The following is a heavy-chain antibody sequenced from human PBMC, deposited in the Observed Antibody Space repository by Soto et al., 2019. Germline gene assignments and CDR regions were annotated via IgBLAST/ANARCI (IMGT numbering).Heavy chain of an antibody. CDR2: VNPSGGST. V-gene: IGHV1-46*01. J-gene: IGHJ1*01. D-gene: IGHD2-15*01. CDR3: AREENCSDGICYSEYFQR. Sequence: QVQLVQSGAEVKKPGASVKVSCKASGYIFTAYSMHWVRQAPGQGLEWMGVVNPSGGSTNYAQKFHGRLTMTRDTSTSTVYMDLSSLTPEDTAVYYCAREENCSDGICYSEYFQRWGQGTLVTVSS. CDR1: GYIFTAYS.